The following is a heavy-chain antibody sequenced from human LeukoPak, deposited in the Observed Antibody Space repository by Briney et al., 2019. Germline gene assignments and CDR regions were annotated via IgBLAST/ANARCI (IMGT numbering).Heavy chain of an antibody. J-gene: IGHJ6*02. Sequence: PGGSLRLSCAASGFTFSSCAMSWVRQAPGKGLEWVSTISGGGGNIYYADSVKGRFTISRDNSKNTLSLQMNSLRAEDTALYYCAKGQHATSWAYYYAMDVWGQGTTVTVSS. V-gene: IGHV3-23*01. CDR2: ISGGGGNI. D-gene: IGHD5-12*01. CDR1: GFTFSSCA. CDR3: AKGQHATSWAYYYAMDV.